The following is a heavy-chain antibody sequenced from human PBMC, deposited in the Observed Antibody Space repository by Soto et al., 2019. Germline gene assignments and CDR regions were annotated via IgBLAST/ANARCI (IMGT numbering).Heavy chain of an antibody. J-gene: IGHJ4*02. CDR2: IYHSGTT. CDR1: GGSISSGGYS. V-gene: IGHV4-30-2*01. Sequence: SETLSLTCAVSGGSISSGGYSWSWIRQPPGKGLEWIGYIYHSGTTYYNPSLKSRVTISVDRSKNQFSLKLSSVTAADTAVYYCARKNDYGQDFDYWGQGTLVTVSS. D-gene: IGHD4-17*01. CDR3: ARKNDYGQDFDY.